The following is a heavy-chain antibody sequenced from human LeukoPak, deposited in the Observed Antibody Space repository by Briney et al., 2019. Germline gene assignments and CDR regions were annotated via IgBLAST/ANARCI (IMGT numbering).Heavy chain of an antibody. CDR2: IKQDGSEK. D-gene: IGHD3-3*01. J-gene: IGHJ4*02. Sequence: GGSLRLSCAASGFTFSSYWMSWVRQAPGKGLEWAANIKQDGSEKYYVDSAKGRFTISRDNAKNSLYLQMNSLRAEDTAVYYCARRGIDFWSGYHFDYWGQGTLVTVSS. CDR1: GFTFSSYW. CDR3: ARRGIDFWSGYHFDY. V-gene: IGHV3-7*01.